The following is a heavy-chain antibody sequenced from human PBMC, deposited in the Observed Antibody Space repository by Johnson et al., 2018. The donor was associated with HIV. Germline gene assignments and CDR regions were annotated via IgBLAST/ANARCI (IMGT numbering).Heavy chain of an antibody. J-gene: IGHJ3*02. CDR2: ISGGLNK. CDR1: GFSFSTYA. Sequence: VQLVESGGGFVQPGGSLRLSCAASGFSFSTYAMTWVRHAPGRGLEWVSTISGGLNKYYADSVKGRFTISRDNSKNTLYLQMKSLRAEDTAVYYCAKDRGQFGDGVPDAFDIWGQGTMVTVAS. D-gene: IGHD3-10*01. CDR3: AKDRGQFGDGVPDAFDI. V-gene: IGHV3-23*04.